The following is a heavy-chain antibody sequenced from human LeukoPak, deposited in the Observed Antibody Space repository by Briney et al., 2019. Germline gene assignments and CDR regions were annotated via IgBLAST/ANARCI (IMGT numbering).Heavy chain of an antibody. CDR3: ARSRPAPKEFDH. CDR2: IYTSGTT. D-gene: IGHD2-2*01. V-gene: IGHV4-4*09. CDR1: GDSISAYY. J-gene: IGHJ4*02. Sequence: SETLSLTCTVSGDSISAYYWSWIRQPPGKGLEWIGYIYTSGTTNYNLSLKSRVTMSADTSKNQFSLKLDSVTAADTAVYYCARSRPAPKEFDHWGQGTLVAVSS.